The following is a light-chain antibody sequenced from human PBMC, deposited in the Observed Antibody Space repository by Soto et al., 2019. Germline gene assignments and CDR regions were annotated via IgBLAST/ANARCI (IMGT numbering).Light chain of an antibody. CDR1: SSNIGNNY. J-gene: IGLJ1*01. V-gene: IGLV1-51*01. CDR3: GTWDSSLSAYV. Sequence: QSVLTQPPSVSAAPGQTVTISCSGSSSNIGNNYVSWYQQLPGTAPKLLIYDNNKRPSGIPDRFSGSKSGTSATLGITGLQTGDEADYYCGTWDSSLSAYVFGTGTNVTVL. CDR2: DNN.